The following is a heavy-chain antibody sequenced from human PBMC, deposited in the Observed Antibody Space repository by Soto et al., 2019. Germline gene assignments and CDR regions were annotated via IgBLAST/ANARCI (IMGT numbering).Heavy chain of an antibody. V-gene: IGHV3-33*01. CDR3: ARDTSSWEGFDF. CDR2: IWYDGNSK. Sequence: QVQLVESGGGVVQPGRSLRLSCAASGFTFSSYGMHWVRQAPGKGLEWMAVIWYDGNSKDYGDSVRGRFTVSRDNSKNTLYLKMDSLRAEDRAVYYCARDTSSWEGFDFWGQGTLVTVSS. D-gene: IGHD1-26*01. CDR1: GFTFSSYG. J-gene: IGHJ4*02.